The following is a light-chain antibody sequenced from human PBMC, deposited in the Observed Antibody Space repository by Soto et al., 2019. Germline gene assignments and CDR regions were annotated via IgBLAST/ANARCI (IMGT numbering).Light chain of an antibody. Sequence: QSWLTHPRSTSGSPGQSVAFSCTGPSSDLGGYNYVSWYKQYPGQVRKIMVYEGNKRPSGGADRFSGSKSGNTASLTVSGLQAEDEADYNCSSYAGSSNVFGAGTKVTV. CDR2: EGN. J-gene: IGLJ1*01. CDR3: SSYAGSSNV. V-gene: IGLV2-8*01. CDR1: SSDLGGYNY.